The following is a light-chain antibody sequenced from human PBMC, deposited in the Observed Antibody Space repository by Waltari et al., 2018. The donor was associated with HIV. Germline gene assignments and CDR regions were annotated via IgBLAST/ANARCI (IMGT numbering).Light chain of an antibody. CDR3: QSYDSSLEV. CDR1: SSNIGAGYD. J-gene: IGLJ1*01. CDR2: GNS. Sequence: QSVLTQPPTVSGAPGQRVTISCTGSSSNIGAGYDVHWSQQLPGTAPKLLIYGNSNRPSGVPDRFSGSKSGTSASLAITGLQAEDEADYYCQSYDSSLEVFGTGTKVTVL. V-gene: IGLV1-40*01.